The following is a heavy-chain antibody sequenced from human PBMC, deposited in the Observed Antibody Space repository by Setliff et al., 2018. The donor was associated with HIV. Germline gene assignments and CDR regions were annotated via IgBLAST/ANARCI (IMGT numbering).Heavy chain of an antibody. CDR2: IDNDGSST. V-gene: IGHV3-74*01. D-gene: IGHD5-12*01. CDR1: GLTFTYYW. Sequence: PGGSLRLSCVASGLTFTYYWMHWVRQAPGKGLMWLSRIDNDGSSTIYADSVKGRFTISRDNTKNTLYLQMNSLKADDTAVYYCHSGYDSEEQSYFDYWGQGTLVTVSS. J-gene: IGHJ4*02. CDR3: HSGYDSEEQSYFDY.